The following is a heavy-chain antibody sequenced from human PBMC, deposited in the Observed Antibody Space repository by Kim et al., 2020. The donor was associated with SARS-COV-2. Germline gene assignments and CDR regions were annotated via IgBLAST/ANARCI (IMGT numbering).Heavy chain of an antibody. CDR1: GGSLSGFQ. J-gene: IGHJ1*01. CDR3: ATGAPGH. CDR2: INDSGKS. Sequence: SETLSLTCAVYGGSLSGFQWSWIRQTPGRGLEWIGQINDSGKSGYNPSLRSRISMSIDTSKKQFSLKLGSVTAADTAIYYCATGAPGHWGQGTLVTVSP. V-gene: IGHV4-34*01.